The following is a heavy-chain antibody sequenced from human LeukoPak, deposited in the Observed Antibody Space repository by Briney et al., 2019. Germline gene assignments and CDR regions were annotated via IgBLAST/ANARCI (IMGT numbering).Heavy chain of an antibody. CDR3: ARGLSAAQAFDI. V-gene: IGHV1-8*02. CDR2: MNPNSGNT. D-gene: IGHD2-15*01. CDR1: GYTFTSYG. J-gene: IGHJ3*02. Sequence: ASVKVSCKASGYTFTSYGISWVRQATGQGLEWMGWMNPNSGNTGYAQKFQGRVTMTRNTSISTAYMELSILRSEDTAVYYCARGLSAAQAFDIWGQGTMVTVSS.